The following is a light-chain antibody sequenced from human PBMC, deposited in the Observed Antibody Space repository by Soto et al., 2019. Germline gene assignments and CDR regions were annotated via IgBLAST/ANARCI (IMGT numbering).Light chain of an antibody. Sequence: ILMTQSPATVSVSPGGSATLSCRASQNIYYNVAWYQQRPGQAPRLLIYRASTRAPGAPARFSGSGSGTEFTLTISSLQPEDFTVYSCLQYHNLWAFGQGTKVDIK. J-gene: IGKJ1*01. V-gene: IGKV3-15*01. CDR3: LQYHNLWA. CDR2: RAS. CDR1: QNIYYN.